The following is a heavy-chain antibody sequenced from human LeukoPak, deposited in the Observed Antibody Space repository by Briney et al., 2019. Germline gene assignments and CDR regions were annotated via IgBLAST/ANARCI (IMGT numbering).Heavy chain of an antibody. CDR2: INPNSGGT. V-gene: IGHV1-2*06. D-gene: IGHD1-26*01. CDR1: GYTFTGYY. CDR3: ARDSPPSLVGATKGGVDY. Sequence: ASVKVSCKASGYTFTGYYMHWVRQAPGQGLEWMGRINPNSGGTNYAQKLQGRVTMTTDTYASTAYMELRSLRSDDTAVYYCARDSPPSLVGATKGGVDYWGQGTLVTVSS. J-gene: IGHJ4*02.